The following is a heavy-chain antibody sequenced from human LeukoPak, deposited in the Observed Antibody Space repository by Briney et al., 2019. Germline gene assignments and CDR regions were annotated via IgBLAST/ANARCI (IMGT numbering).Heavy chain of an antibody. J-gene: IGHJ4*02. V-gene: IGHV4-39*01. Sequence: PSETLSLTCTVSGGSVSSSSYYWGWIRQPPGKGLEWIGSIYYSGSTYCNPSLKSRVTISVDTSKNQFSLKLSSVTAADTAVYYCARARWLQLDYWGQGTLVTVSS. CDR3: ARARWLQLDY. CDR1: GGSVSSSSYY. CDR2: IYYSGST. D-gene: IGHD5-24*01.